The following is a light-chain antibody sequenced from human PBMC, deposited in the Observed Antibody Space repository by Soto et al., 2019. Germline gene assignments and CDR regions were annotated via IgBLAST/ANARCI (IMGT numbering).Light chain of an antibody. V-gene: IGKV1-8*01. CDR1: QGISSD. CDR3: QQYYSYPIT. CDR2: AAS. J-gene: IGKJ5*01. Sequence: AIRMTQSPSPLSASTGDRVTITCRASQGISSDLAWYQQKPGKAPKLLIYAASTLQSGVPSRFSGSGSGTDFTLTISCLQSEDFATYYCQQYYSYPITFGQGTRLEIK.